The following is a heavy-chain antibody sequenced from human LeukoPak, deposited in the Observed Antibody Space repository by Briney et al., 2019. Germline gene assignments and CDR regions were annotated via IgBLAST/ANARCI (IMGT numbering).Heavy chain of an antibody. CDR2: ISYDGSNK. J-gene: IGHJ3*02. Sequence: GGSLRLSCAASGFTFSSYAMHWVRQAPGKGLEWVAVISYDGSNKYYADSVKGRFTISRDNSKNTLYLQMNSLRAEDTAVYYCAKDTEQYYDFWSGSPGGDAFDIWGQGTMVTVSS. D-gene: IGHD3-3*01. CDR1: GFTFSSYA. V-gene: IGHV3-30-3*01. CDR3: AKDTEQYYDFWSGSPGGDAFDI.